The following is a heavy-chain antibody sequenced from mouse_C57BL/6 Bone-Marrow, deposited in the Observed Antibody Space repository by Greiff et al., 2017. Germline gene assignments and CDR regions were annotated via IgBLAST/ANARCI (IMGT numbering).Heavy chain of an antibody. J-gene: IGHJ3*01. V-gene: IGHV14-4*01. D-gene: IGHD2-12*01. CDR2: IDPENGDT. CDR3: TTGRRAWFAY. Sequence: DVQLVESGAELVRPGASVKLSCTASGFNIKDDYMHWVKQRPEQGLEWIGWIDPENGDTEYASKFQGKATITADTSSNTAYLQLSSLTSEDTAVYYCTTGRRAWFAYWGQGTLVTVSA. CDR1: GFNIKDDY.